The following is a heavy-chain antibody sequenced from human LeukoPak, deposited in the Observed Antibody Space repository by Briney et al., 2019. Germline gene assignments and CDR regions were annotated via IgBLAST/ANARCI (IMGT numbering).Heavy chain of an antibody. J-gene: IGHJ3*02. CDR2: INTYKGNT. D-gene: IGHD6-19*01. CDR1: GYTFTNFG. CDR3: ARAGGWTREDYKDESYHI. Sequence: ASVKVSCKASGYTFTNFGISWVRQAPGQGLEWMGWINTYKGNTYYAQNFQDRVTMTTDTPTTTGYMELRSLTSDDTAIYYCARAGGWTREDYKDESYHIWGQGTVVTVSS. V-gene: IGHV1-18*01.